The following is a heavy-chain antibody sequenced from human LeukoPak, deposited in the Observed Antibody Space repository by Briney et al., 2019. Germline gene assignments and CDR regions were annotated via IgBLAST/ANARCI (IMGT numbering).Heavy chain of an antibody. CDR3: CGEYYYDSSGYYLADY. CDR2: IIPIFGTA. J-gene: IGHJ4*02. Sequence: SVTVSCKASGGTFSSYAISWVRQAPGQGLEWMGGIIPIFGTANYAQKFQGRVTITADESTSTAYMELSSLRSEDTAVYYCCGEYYYDSSGYYLADYWGQGTLVTVSS. CDR1: GGTFSSYA. D-gene: IGHD3-22*01. V-gene: IGHV1-69*01.